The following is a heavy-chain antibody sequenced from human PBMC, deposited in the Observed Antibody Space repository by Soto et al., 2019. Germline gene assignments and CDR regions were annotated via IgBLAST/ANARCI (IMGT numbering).Heavy chain of an antibody. J-gene: IGHJ4*02. CDR2: TRNKANSYTT. Sequence: GGSLRLSCAASGFTFSDHYMDWVRQAPGKGLEWVGRTRNKANSYTTEYAASVKGRFTISRDDSKNSLYLQMNSLKTEDTAVYYCARVLFGSSASYYFDYWGQGTLVTVSS. CDR3: ARVLFGSSASYYFDY. CDR1: GFTFSDHY. D-gene: IGHD6-6*01. V-gene: IGHV3-72*01.